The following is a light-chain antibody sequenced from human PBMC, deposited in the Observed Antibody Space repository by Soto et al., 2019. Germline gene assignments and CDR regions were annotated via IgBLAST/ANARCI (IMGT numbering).Light chain of an antibody. CDR2: DAS. CDR3: QQRSNWPPLT. CDR1: QSLSSY. Sequence: EIVLTQSPATLSLSPGERATLSCRASQSLSSYLAWYQQKPGQAPRLLIYDASNRATGIPARFSGSGSGTDFTLTISSLEPEDFAVYYCQQRSNWPPLTFGGGTQVEIK. J-gene: IGKJ4*01. V-gene: IGKV3-11*01.